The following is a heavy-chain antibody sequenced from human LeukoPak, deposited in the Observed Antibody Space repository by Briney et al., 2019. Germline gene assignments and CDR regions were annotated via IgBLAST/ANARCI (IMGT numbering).Heavy chain of an antibody. J-gene: IGHJ4*02. CDR1: GGTFSSYA. CDR2: IIPIFGTA. D-gene: IGHD3-22*01. CDR3: ARATYYYDSSGYYSWYYFDY. V-gene: IGHV1-69*05. Sequence: SVKVSCKASGGTFSSYAISWVRQAPGQGLEWMGRIIPIFGTANYAQKFQGRVTITTDESTSTAYMELSSLRSEDTAVYYCARATYYYDSSGYYSWYYFDYWGQGTLVTVSS.